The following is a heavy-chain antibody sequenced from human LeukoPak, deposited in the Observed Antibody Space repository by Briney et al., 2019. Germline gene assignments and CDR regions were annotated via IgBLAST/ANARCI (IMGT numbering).Heavy chain of an antibody. CDR1: GGTFSSYA. Sequence: GASVKVSCKASGGTFSSYAISWVRQAPGQGLEWMGGIIPIFGTANYAQKFQGRVTITADESTSTAYMELSSLRSEDTAVYYCAREPATVTTWAYAFDIWGQGTMVTVSS. J-gene: IGHJ3*02. D-gene: IGHD4-11*01. CDR3: AREPATVTTWAYAFDI. V-gene: IGHV1-69*13. CDR2: IIPIFGTA.